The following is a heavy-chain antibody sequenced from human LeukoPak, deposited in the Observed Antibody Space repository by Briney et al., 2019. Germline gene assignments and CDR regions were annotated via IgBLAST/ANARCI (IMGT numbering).Heavy chain of an antibody. CDR2: ISGSGGST. CDR1: GFTFSSYG. Sequence: SGGSLRLSCAASGFTFSSYGMSWVRQAPGKGLEWVSAISGSGGSTYYADSVKGRFTISRDNSKNTLYLQMNSLRAEDTAVYYCAKDASLYYYDSSGYYPNWFDPWGQGTLVTVSS. D-gene: IGHD3-22*01. J-gene: IGHJ5*02. CDR3: AKDASLYYYDSSGYYPNWFDP. V-gene: IGHV3-23*01.